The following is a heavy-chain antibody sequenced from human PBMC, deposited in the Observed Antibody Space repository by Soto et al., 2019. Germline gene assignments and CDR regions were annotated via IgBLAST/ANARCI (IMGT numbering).Heavy chain of an antibody. Sequence: QVQLVQSGAEVKKPGASVKVSCKASGYTFTSYDINWGRQATGQGLEWMGWMNPNSGNTGYAQKFQGRVTMTRNTSISTAYMELRSLRSEDTAVYYCARGQYDSSGYYYDYWGQGTLVTVSS. J-gene: IGHJ4*02. CDR2: MNPNSGNT. D-gene: IGHD3-22*01. V-gene: IGHV1-8*01. CDR1: GYTFTSYD. CDR3: ARGQYDSSGYYYDY.